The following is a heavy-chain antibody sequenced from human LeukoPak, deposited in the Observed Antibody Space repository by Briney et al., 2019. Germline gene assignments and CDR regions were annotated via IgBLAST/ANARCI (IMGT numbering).Heavy chain of an antibody. CDR2: IYYSGST. V-gene: IGHV4-31*01. CDR3: ARGLRQGSAWSWGPKEKSYQYMDV. D-gene: IGHD6-19*01. Sequence: SQTLSLTCTVSGGSISSGGYYWIWIPQHPGKGLEWIGYIYYSGSTYSNPSLKSPVTVSADPSRNHLSLGLASVTAADSAVYFCARGLRQGSAWSWGPKEKSYQYMDVWGTGTTVIVSS. J-gene: IGHJ6*04. CDR1: GGSISSGGYY.